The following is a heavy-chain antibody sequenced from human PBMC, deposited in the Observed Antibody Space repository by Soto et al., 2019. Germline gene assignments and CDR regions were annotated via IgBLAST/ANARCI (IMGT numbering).Heavy chain of an antibody. V-gene: IGHV4-59*08. D-gene: IGHD5-18*01. J-gene: IGHJ4*02. CDR2: IYHSGGT. CDR3: ARRYSYGYFDY. Sequence: QVQLQESGPGLVKPSETLSLTCTVSGGSISSYYWSWLRQPPGKGLEWIGYIYHSGGTLFNPSLKSRVTISLDPSTTQFSLTLSSVTAADTAVYYCARRYSYGYFDYLGQGALVTVSS. CDR1: GGSISSYY.